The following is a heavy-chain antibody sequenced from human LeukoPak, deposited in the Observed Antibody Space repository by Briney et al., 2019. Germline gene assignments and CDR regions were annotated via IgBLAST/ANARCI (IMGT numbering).Heavy chain of an antibody. J-gene: IGHJ4*02. D-gene: IGHD3-9*01. CDR2: IYTSGST. V-gene: IGHV4-61*02. CDR3: ARYFGRWDFDY. CDR1: GGSISSGSYY. Sequence: PSETLSLTCTGSGGSISSGSYYWSRIRQPAGKGLEWIGRIYTSGSTNYNPSLKSRVTISVDTSKNQFSLKLSSVTAADTAVYYCARYFGRWDFDYWGQGTLVTVSS.